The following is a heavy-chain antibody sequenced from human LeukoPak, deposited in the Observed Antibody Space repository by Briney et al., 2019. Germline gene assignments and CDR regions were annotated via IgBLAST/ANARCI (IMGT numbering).Heavy chain of an antibody. Sequence: GGSLRLSCAASGFMFSSYGMHWVRQAPGKGLEWVSLISYDGSENYYADSVKGQFTISRDNSKNILYVQMNSLRAEDTAVYYCAKDSVDTSMIFDNWGQGTLVTVSS. J-gene: IGHJ4*02. CDR2: ISYDGSEN. V-gene: IGHV3-30*18. CDR3: AKDSVDTSMIFDN. CDR1: GFMFSSYG. D-gene: IGHD5-18*01.